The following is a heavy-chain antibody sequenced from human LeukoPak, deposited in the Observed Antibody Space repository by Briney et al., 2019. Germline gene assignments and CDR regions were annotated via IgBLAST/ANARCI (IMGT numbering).Heavy chain of an antibody. J-gene: IGHJ4*02. V-gene: IGHV3-30-3*01. CDR1: GFTFSSYA. Sequence: PGRSLRLSCAASGFTFSSYAMHWVRQAPGKGLEWVAVISYDGSNKYYADSVKGRFTISRDNSKNTLYLQMNSLRAEDTAVYYCAREALWLGELLPFDYWGQGTLVTVSS. CDR2: ISYDGSNK. CDR3: AREALWLGELLPFDY. D-gene: IGHD3-10*01.